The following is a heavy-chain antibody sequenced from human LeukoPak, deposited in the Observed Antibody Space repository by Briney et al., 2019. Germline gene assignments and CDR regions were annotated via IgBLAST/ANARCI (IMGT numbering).Heavy chain of an antibody. CDR3: ARGGYDYVWGSYRQSPGFDY. CDR1: GFTFSSYT. D-gene: IGHD3-16*02. CDR2: ISSSSTI. J-gene: IGHJ4*02. V-gene: IGHV3-48*01. Sequence: GSLRLSCAASGFTFSSYTMNWVRLAPGKGLEWVSYISSSSTIYYADSVKGRFTISRDNAKDSLYLQMNSLRAEDTAVYYCARGGYDYVWGSYRQSPGFDYWGQGTLVTVSS.